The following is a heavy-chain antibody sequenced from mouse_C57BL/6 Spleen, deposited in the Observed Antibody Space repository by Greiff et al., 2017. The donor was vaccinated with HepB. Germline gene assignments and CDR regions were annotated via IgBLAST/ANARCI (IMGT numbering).Heavy chain of an antibody. CDR1: GYTFTEYT. CDR2: FYPGSGSI. Sequence: QVQLQQSGADLVKPGASVKLSCKASGYTFTEYTIHWVKQRPGQGLEWIGWFYPGSGSIKYNEKFKDKATLTADKSSSTVYMELSRFTCEDSAVYFCARHEEGGNYDYYYAMDYWGQGTSVTVSS. CDR3: ARHEEGGNYDYYYAMDY. V-gene: IGHV1-62-2*01. J-gene: IGHJ4*01. D-gene: IGHD2-1*01.